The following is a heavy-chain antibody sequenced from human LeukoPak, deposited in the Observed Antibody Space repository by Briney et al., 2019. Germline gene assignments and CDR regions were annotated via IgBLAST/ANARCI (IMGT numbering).Heavy chain of an antibody. D-gene: IGHD2-2*01. V-gene: IGHV4-34*01. CDR3: ARQGGCSSTSCHDY. Sequence: SETLSLTCAVYGGSFSGYYWSRIRQPPGKGLEWIGEINHSGSTNYNPSLKSRVTISVDTSKNQFSLKLSSVTAADTAVYYYARQGGCSSTSCHDYWGQGTLVTVSS. CDR2: INHSGST. J-gene: IGHJ4*02. CDR1: GGSFSGYY.